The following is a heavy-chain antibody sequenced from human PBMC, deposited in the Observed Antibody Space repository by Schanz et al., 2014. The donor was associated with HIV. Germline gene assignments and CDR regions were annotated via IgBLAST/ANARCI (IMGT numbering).Heavy chain of an antibody. CDR1: GFTFNMYA. CDR3: AREWATVTTLGD. V-gene: IGHV3-48*02. Sequence: EVQLVESGGGLVRPGESLKLSCAASGFTFNMYAMNWVRQAPGKGLEWIVYTNAQGTSIYYADSVKGRFTVSRDNARSSMDLQMNSLRDEDTALYYCAREWATVTTLGDWGQGTLVTVSS. J-gene: IGHJ4*02. CDR2: TNAQGTSI. D-gene: IGHD4-17*01.